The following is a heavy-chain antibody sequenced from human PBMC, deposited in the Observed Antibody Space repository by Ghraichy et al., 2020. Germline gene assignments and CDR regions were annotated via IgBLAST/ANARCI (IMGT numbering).Heavy chain of an antibody. V-gene: IGHV3-48*04. CDR3: AREHNYALDV. Sequence: GGSLRLSCVASEFTFNTYSLNWVRQAPGKGLEWVSYISEFSRTRKYADSVKGRLTISRDNAKNSLYLQMNNLRPENTAVYYCAREHNYALDVWGQGTTVTVSS. J-gene: IGHJ6*02. CDR1: EFTFNTYS. D-gene: IGHD2-21*01. CDR2: ISEFSRTR.